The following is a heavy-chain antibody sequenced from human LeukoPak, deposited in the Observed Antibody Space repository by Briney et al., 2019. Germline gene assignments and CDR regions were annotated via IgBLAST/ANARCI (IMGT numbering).Heavy chain of an antibody. Sequence: GGSLRLSCAASGFTFSDYDMSWIRQAPGKGLQWVSYISNSGSNTNYADSVKGRFTISRDSSKNSLYLQMNSLRTEDTAFYYCARLLGDYNYFFDHWGQGTLVTVSS. V-gene: IGHV3-11*03. CDR3: ARLLGDYNYFFDH. D-gene: IGHD3-16*01. CDR2: ISNSGSNT. J-gene: IGHJ4*02. CDR1: GFTFSDYD.